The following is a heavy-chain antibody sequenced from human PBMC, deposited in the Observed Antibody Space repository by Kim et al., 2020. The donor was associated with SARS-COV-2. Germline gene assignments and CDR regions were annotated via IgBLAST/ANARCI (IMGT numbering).Heavy chain of an antibody. D-gene: IGHD6-13*01. Sequence: SETLSLTCTVSGGSISSYYWSWIRQPPGKGLEWIGYIYYSGSTNYNPSLKSRVTISVDTSKNQFSLKLSSVTAADTAVYYCASSIAAAGMFWFDPWGQGTLVTVSS. J-gene: IGHJ5*02. CDR1: GGSISSYY. CDR2: IYYSGST. CDR3: ASSIAAAGMFWFDP. V-gene: IGHV4-59*01.